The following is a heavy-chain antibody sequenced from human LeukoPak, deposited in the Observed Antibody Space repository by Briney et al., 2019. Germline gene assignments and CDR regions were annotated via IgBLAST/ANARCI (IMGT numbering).Heavy chain of an antibody. CDR3: ARGYYYDSNGPTPDDAFDI. CDR1: GGSISSGDYY. D-gene: IGHD3-22*01. J-gene: IGHJ3*02. Sequence: SQTLSLTCTVSGGSISSGDYYWSWIRQPPGKGLEWIGYIYYSGSTYYNPSLKSRVTISVDTSKNQFSLKLSSVTAADTAVYYCARGYYYDSNGPTPDDAFDIWGQGTMVTVSS. CDR2: IYYSGST. V-gene: IGHV4-30-4*01.